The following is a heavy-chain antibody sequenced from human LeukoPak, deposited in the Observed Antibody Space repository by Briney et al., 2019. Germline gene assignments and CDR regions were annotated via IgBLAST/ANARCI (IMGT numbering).Heavy chain of an antibody. V-gene: IGHV3-30*04. CDR2: ISYDGSNK. CDR1: GFTFSSYA. D-gene: IGHD2-2*01. CDR3: ARGTSAPAAIKPDY. J-gene: IGHJ4*02. Sequence: GRSLRLSCAASGFTFSSYAMHWVRQAPGKGLEWVAVISYDGSNKYYADSVKGRFTISRDNSKNTLYLQMNSLRAEDAAVYYCARGTSAPAAIKPDYWGQGTLVTVSS.